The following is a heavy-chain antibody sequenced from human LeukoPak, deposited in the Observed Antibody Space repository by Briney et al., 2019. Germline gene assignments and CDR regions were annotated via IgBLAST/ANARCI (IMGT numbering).Heavy chain of an antibody. CDR3: ARSNGFGMDV. V-gene: IGHV3-74*01. D-gene: IGHD2-8*01. CDR1: GFTFSFNS. CDR2: IKRDGSGT. J-gene: IGHJ6*02. Sequence: GGSLRLSCAASGFTFSFNSMHWVRQSPGEGLVWVSRIKRDGSGTTYADSVKGRVTISRDNAKSTLYLQMNSLRAEDTAVYYCARSNGFGMDVWGQGTTVTVSS.